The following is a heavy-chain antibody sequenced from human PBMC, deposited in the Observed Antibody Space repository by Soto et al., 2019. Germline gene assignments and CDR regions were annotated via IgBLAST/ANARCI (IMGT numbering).Heavy chain of an antibody. CDR3: ARADYDFWSGYPYYYYMDV. Sequence: GGSLRLSCAASGFTFSSYWMHWVRQAPGKGLVWVSRINSDGSSTSYADSVKGRFTISRDNAKNTLYLQMNSLRAEDTAVYYCARADYDFWSGYPYYYYMDVWGKGTTGTVSS. CDR2: INSDGSST. D-gene: IGHD3-3*01. J-gene: IGHJ6*03. CDR1: GFTFSSYW. V-gene: IGHV3-74*01.